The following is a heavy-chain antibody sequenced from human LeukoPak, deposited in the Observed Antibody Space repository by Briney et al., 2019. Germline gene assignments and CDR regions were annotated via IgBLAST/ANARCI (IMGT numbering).Heavy chain of an antibody. CDR1: GYTLTDLS. J-gene: IGHJ5*02. Sequence: ASVKVSCKVSGYTLTDLSMHWVRQAPGKGLEWMGGFDPDYGETIYAQKFQGRVTMTEDTSTDTAYMELSSLRSEDTAVYYFARAMVRGTFDPWGQGTLVTVSS. CDR2: FDPDYGET. D-gene: IGHD3-10*01. V-gene: IGHV1-24*01. CDR3: ARAMVRGTFDP.